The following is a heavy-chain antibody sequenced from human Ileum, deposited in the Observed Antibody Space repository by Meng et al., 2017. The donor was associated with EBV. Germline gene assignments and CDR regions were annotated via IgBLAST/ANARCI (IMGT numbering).Heavy chain of an antibody. Sequence: QGPVVQSGADGQTPGASVRVSCKASGYPFTSYDINWVRQAPGKGLEWVALISPDGNNKYYADAVKGRFTISRDNSKNTLFVQINNLGTEDTAVYYCARDGIGWYPGDYWGQETLVTVSS. D-gene: IGHD6-19*01. CDR2: ISPDGNNK. CDR1: GYPFTSYD. CDR3: ARDGIGWYPGDY. V-gene: IGHV3-30*03. J-gene: IGHJ4*02.